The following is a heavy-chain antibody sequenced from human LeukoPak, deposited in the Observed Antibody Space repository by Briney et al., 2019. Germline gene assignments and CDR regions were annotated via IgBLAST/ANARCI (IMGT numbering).Heavy chain of an antibody. CDR3: AISSRYSSGWYEGYYYGMDV. J-gene: IGHJ6*02. CDR1: GGTLSSYA. CDR2: IIPIFGTA. Sequence: SVTVSCKASGGTLSSYAISWVRQAPGQGLEWMGGIIPIFGTANYAQKFQGRVTITADESTSTAYMELSSLRSEDTAVYYCAISSRYSSGWYEGYYYGMDVWGQGTTVTVSS. V-gene: IGHV1-69*13. D-gene: IGHD6-19*01.